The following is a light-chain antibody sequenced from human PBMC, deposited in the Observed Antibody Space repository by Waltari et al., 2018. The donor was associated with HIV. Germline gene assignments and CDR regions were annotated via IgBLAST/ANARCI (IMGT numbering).Light chain of an antibody. Sequence: SVLTQPPSVSGTPGQEISIPCSGNNSNIRAGYDVHWDRQSQGTAPKLVLYGDTIRPSGVPDRFSGSRSGNSVSLDITGLRAEDEGDYYCQSYDKSLSGLWVFGGGTKLTVL. CDR1: NSNIRAGYD. V-gene: IGLV1-40*01. CDR2: GDT. CDR3: QSYDKSLSGLWV. J-gene: IGLJ3*02.